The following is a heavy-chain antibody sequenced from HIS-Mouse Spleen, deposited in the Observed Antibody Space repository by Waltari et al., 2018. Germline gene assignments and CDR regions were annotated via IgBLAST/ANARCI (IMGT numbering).Heavy chain of an antibody. D-gene: IGHD6-13*01. CDR1: GGSISSSSYY. CDR3: AREIPYSSSWYDWYFDL. V-gene: IGHV4-39*07. Sequence: QLQLQESGPGLVKPSETLSLTCTVSGGSISSSSYYWGWIRQPPGKGLEWIGSIHYSGVPHYHPSLKIRVNISVDTSKNQFSLKLSSVTAADTAVYYCAREIPYSSSWYDWYFDLWGRGTLVTVSS. CDR2: IHYSGVP. J-gene: IGHJ2*01.